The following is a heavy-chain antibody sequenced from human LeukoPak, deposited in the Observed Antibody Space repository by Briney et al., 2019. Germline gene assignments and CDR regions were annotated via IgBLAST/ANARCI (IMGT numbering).Heavy chain of an antibody. V-gene: IGHV3-30-3*01. CDR1: GFTFSNYA. J-gene: IGHJ6*02. CDR2: ISYDGSNK. Sequence: PGGSLRLSCAASGFTFSNYAMHWVRQAPGEGLEWVAVISYDGSNKYYADSVKGRFTISRDNSKNTLYLQMNSLRAEDTAVYYCARGDRHSSSNQRDYYYGMDVWGQGTTVTVSS. CDR3: ARGDRHSSSNQRDYYYGMDV. D-gene: IGHD6-13*01.